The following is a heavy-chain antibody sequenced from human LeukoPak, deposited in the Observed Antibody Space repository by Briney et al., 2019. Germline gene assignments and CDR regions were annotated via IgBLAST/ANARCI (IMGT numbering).Heavy chain of an antibody. CDR2: IWYDGSNK. J-gene: IGHJ4*02. CDR3: ARDRVVVAATEGYYFDY. D-gene: IGHD2-15*01. V-gene: IGHV3-33*01. Sequence: GRSLILSCAVSGFTFSSYAMHWVRQAPGKGLEWVAVIWYDGSNKYYADSVKGRFTISRDNSKNTLYLQMNGLRAEDTAVYYCARDRVVVAATEGYYFDYWGQGTLVTVSS. CDR1: GFTFSSYA.